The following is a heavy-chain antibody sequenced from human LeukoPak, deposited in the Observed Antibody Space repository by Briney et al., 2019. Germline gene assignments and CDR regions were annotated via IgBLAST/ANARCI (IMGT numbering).Heavy chain of an antibody. CDR3: ARGSITVVPAFDI. J-gene: IGHJ3*02. CDR2: IYYSGST. Sequence: PSETLSLTCTVSGGSISTYYWSWIRQPPGKGLEWIACIYYSGSTVYNPSLRSRGTISVDTSKNQFSLKLTSVTAADTAVYYRARGSITVVPAFDIWGQGTMVTVSS. V-gene: IGHV4-59*12. D-gene: IGHD4-23*01. CDR1: GGSISTYY.